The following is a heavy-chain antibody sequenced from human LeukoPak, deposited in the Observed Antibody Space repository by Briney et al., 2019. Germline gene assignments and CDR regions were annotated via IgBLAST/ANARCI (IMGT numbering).Heavy chain of an antibody. D-gene: IGHD3-16*02. CDR3: ARLSLGY. J-gene: IGHJ4*02. Sequence: SETLSLTCTVSGGSISSSSYYWGWIRQPPGKGLEWIGSIYYSGSTYYNPSLKGRVTISVDTSKNQFSLKLSSVTAADTAVYYCARLSLGYWGQGTLVTVSS. CDR1: GGSISSSSYY. V-gene: IGHV4-39*01. CDR2: IYYSGST.